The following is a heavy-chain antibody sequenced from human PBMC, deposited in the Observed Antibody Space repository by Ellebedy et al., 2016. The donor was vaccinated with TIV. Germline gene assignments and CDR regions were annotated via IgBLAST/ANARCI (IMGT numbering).Heavy chain of an antibody. V-gene: IGHV1-8*01. D-gene: IGHD4-17*01. CDR3: SRGRGPTAGGFGY. J-gene: IGHJ4*02. CDR2: MNPKSGNT. CDR1: GYSFNSYD. Sequence: ASVKVSXXASGYSFNSYDINWVRQASGQGLEWMGWMNPKSGNTSYAQNFQGRVTMTGNTSISTAYMELSSLRSEDTAVYYCSRGRGPTAGGFGYWGQGTLVTVSP.